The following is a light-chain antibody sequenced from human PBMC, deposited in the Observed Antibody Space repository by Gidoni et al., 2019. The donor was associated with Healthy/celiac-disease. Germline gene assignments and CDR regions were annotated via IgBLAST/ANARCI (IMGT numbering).Light chain of an antibody. Sequence: DIQLTQSPSFLSASVGDRVTITCRASQGISSYLAWYQQKPGKAPKLLIYAASTLQSGVPSRFSGSGSGTEFTLTISSLQPEDFATYYGQQLNSYPPSITFGQGTRLEIK. V-gene: IGKV1-9*01. CDR3: QQLNSYPPSIT. CDR2: AAS. CDR1: QGISSY. J-gene: IGKJ5*01.